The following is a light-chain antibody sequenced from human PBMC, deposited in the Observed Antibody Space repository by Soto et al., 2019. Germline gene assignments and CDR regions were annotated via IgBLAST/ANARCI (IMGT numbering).Light chain of an antibody. CDR1: SSDVGGWNY. J-gene: IGLJ2*01. CDR3: SSYGGNNNLIV. Sequence: QLVLTQPPSASGSLGQSVTISCTGTSSDVGGWNYVSWYQQHPGETPKLMVYDVYKRPSGVPDRFSGSKSGNTASLTVSGLQAEDEADYYCSSYGGNNNLIVFGGGTKLTVL. V-gene: IGLV2-8*01. CDR2: DVY.